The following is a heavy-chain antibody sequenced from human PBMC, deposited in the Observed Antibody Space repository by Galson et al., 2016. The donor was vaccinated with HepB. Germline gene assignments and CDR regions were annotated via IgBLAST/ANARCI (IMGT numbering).Heavy chain of an antibody. J-gene: IGHJ6*02. Sequence: SLRLSCAASGFTFSNYDMHWVRQSMGKGLEWVSGYVVAGNTYYADSVKGRFTISREDGENYLYLQLNSLVAGDTAVYHCARGLRAGYYWSFDVWGQGTTVTVSS. CDR3: ARGLRAGYYWSFDV. D-gene: IGHD1-26*01. V-gene: IGHV3-13*01. CDR1: GFTFSNYD. CDR2: YVVAGNT.